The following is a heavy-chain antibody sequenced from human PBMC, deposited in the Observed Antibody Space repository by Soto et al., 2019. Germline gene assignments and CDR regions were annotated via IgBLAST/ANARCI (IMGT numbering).Heavy chain of an antibody. CDR2: IWYDGSNK. CDR1: GFTFSSYG. CDR3: ARAYSSSPTPGY. D-gene: IGHD6-6*01. J-gene: IGHJ4*02. V-gene: IGHV3-33*01. Sequence: PGGSLRLSCAASGFTFSSYGMHWVRQAPGKGLEWVAVIWYDGSNKYYADSVKGRFTISRDNSKNTLYLQMNSLRAEVTAVYYCARAYSSSPTPGYWGQGTLVAVSS.